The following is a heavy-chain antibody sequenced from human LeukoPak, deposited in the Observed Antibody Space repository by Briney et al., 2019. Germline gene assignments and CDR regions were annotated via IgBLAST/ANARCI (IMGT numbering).Heavy chain of an antibody. V-gene: IGHV3-7*03. CDR3: ARGGGLDV. J-gene: IGHJ6*02. CDR2: INHNGNVN. Sequence: GGSLRLSCAASGFTFDDYGMTWVRQAPGKGLEWVASINHNGNVNYYVDSVKGRFTISRDNAKNSLYLQMSNLRAEDTAVYFCARGGGLDVWGQGATVTVSS. D-gene: IGHD3-16*01. CDR1: GFTFDDYG.